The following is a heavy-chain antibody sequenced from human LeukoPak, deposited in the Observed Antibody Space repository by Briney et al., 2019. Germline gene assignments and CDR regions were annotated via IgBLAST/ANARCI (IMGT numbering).Heavy chain of an antibody. J-gene: IGHJ2*01. CDR1: GFTFSSYE. D-gene: IGHD3-16*01. Sequence: GGSLRLSCAASGFTFSSYEMNWVRQAPGKGLEWVSYISSSGSTIYCADSVKGRFTISRDNAKNSLYLQMNSLTAEDTAVYYCAGGAQTYNWYFDLWGRGTLVTVSS. CDR3: AGGAQTYNWYFDL. CDR2: ISSSGSTI. V-gene: IGHV3-48*03.